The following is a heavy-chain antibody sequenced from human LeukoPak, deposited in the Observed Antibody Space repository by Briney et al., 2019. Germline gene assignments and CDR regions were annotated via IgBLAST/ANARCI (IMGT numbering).Heavy chain of an antibody. CDR3: AKEAGSYLYYFDY. CDR2: ISWNSGSI. Sequence: GGSLRLSCAASGFTFSSYGMHWVRQAPGKGLEWVSGISWNSGSIGYADSVKGRFTISRDNAKNSLYLQMNSLRAEDTALYYCAKEAGSYLYYFDYWGQGTLVTVSS. V-gene: IGHV3-9*01. D-gene: IGHD3-10*01. J-gene: IGHJ4*02. CDR1: GFTFSSYG.